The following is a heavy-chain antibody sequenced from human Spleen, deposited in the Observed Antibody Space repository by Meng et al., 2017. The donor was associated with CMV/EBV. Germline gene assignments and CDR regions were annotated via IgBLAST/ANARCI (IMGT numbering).Heavy chain of an antibody. CDR1: GLTFGDYA. V-gene: IGHV3-49*04. Sequence: GGSLRLSCTASGLTFGDYALSWVRQAPGKGLEWVGFIRSKAYGETTEYAASVKGRFTISRDNSKSIAYLRMNSLKTDDTAVYYCTAARPHHSQYYYGMDVWGQGTTVTVSS. CDR3: TAARPHHSQYYYGMDV. D-gene: IGHD6-6*01. CDR2: IRSKAYGETT. J-gene: IGHJ6*02.